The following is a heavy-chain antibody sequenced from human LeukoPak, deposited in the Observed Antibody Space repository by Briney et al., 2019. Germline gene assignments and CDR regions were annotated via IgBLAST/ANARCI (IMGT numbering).Heavy chain of an antibody. CDR3: ARGAPYSSSEFDY. D-gene: IGHD6-13*01. V-gene: IGHV3-21*01. CDR2: ISSSSSYI. CDR1: GFTFSSYS. J-gene: IGHJ4*02. Sequence: GSLRLSCAASGFTFSSYSMNWVRQAPGKGLEWVSSISSSSSYIYYADSVKGRFTISRDNAKNSLYLQMNSLRAEDPAVYYCARGAPYSSSEFDYWGQGTLVTVSS.